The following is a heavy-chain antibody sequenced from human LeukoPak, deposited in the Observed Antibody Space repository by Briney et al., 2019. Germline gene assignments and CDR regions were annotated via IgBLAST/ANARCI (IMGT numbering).Heavy chain of an antibody. CDR1: GFTFSNYG. CDR2: ISYDGRSK. Sequence: GGSLRLSCAASGFTFSNYGIHWVRQAPGKGLEWVSFISYDGRSKDYADSVKGRFTISRDNSKNTLYLQMNSLRAGDTAIYYCAKTNTELGKNWFDPWGQGTLVTVSS. J-gene: IGHJ5*02. D-gene: IGHD7-27*01. V-gene: IGHV3-30*02. CDR3: AKTNTELGKNWFDP.